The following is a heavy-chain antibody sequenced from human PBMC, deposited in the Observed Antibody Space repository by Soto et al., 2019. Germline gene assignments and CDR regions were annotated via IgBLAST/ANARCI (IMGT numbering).Heavy chain of an antibody. CDR2: IYDSGNT. J-gene: IGHJ6*02. V-gene: IGHV4-4*02. D-gene: IGHD7-27*01. Sequence: SETLSLTCGVSGDSITTYKWWTWVRQTPGKGLEWIGEIYDSGNTRYNPSLKSRVTISKDTSKNELSLKLNSVTVADTAVYYCATCQLGEYYYAMDIWGQGTTVTVSS. CDR1: GDSITTYKW. CDR3: ATCQLGEYYYAMDI.